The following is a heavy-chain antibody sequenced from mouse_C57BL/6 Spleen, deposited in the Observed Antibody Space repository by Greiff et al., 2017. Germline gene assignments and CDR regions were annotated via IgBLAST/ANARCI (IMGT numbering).Heavy chain of an antibody. Sequence: EVKLMESGGGLVKPGGSLKLSCAASGFTFSDYGMHWVRQAPEKGLEWVAYISSGSSTIYYADTVKGRFTISRDNAKNTLFLQMTSRRSEDTAMYYCARDYYGSSYWYFDVWGTGTTVTVSS. CDR1: GFTFSDYG. J-gene: IGHJ1*03. D-gene: IGHD1-1*01. CDR3: ARDYYGSSYWYFDV. V-gene: IGHV5-17*01. CDR2: ISSGSSTI.